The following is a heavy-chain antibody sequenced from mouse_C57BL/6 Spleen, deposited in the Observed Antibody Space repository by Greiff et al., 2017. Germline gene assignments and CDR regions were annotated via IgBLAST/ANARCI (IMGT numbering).Heavy chain of an antibody. V-gene: IGHV1-54*01. CDR1: GYAFTNYL. J-gene: IGHJ4*01. CDR2: INPGSGGT. Sequence: VQLQQSGAELVRPGTSVKVSCKASGYAFTNYLIEWVKQRPGQGLEWIGVINPGSGGTNYNEKFKGKATLTADKSSSTAYMQLSSLTSEDSAVYFCARSPYYYGSSLYYAMDYWGQGTSVTVSS. CDR3: ARSPYYYGSSLYYAMDY. D-gene: IGHD1-1*01.